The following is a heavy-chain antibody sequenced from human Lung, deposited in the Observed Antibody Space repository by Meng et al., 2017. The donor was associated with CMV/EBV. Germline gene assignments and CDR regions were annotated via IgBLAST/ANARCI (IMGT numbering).Heavy chain of an antibody. J-gene: IGHJ3*02. CDR3: ARGGYSSSSGAFDI. CDR1: GFAFSSYA. CDR2: ISYDRSNK. Sequence: SCAASGFAFSSYAMHWVRQAPGKGLEWVAVISYDRSNKYYADSVKGRFTISRDNSKNTLYLQMNSLRAEDTAVYYCARGGYSSSSGAFDIWGQGTXVTVSS. D-gene: IGHD6-6*01. V-gene: IGHV3-30-3*01.